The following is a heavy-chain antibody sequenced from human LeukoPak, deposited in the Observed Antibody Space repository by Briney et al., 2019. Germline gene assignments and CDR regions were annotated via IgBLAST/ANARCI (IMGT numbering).Heavy chain of an antibody. V-gene: IGHV3-33*01. CDR3: ARDNWQQRCFDY. CDR1: GFTFSSYG. D-gene: IGHD6-13*01. Sequence: GGSLRLSCAASGFTFSSYGMHWVRQAPGKGLEWVAVIWYDGSNKYYADSVKGRFTISRDNSKNTLYLQMNSLRAEDTAVYYCARDNWQQRCFDYWGQGTLSPSPQ. CDR2: IWYDGSNK. J-gene: IGHJ4*02.